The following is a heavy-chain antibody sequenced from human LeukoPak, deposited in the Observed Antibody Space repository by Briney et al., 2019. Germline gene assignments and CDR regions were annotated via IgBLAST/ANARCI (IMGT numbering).Heavy chain of an antibody. CDR3: ARQHVALKSPYFSWGPKKIYSYYGLDV. Sequence: KPSETLSLTCGVYGGSFSDHYWSWIRQPPGKELEWIGEINHSGSTNYNPSLRSRVTISVDTSKRQFSLNLNSVTAADTAVYYCARQHVALKSPYFSWGPKKIYSYYGLDVWGQGITVTVSS. V-gene: IGHV4-34*01. CDR1: GGSFSDHY. J-gene: IGHJ6*02. CDR2: INHSGST. D-gene: IGHD2-8*01.